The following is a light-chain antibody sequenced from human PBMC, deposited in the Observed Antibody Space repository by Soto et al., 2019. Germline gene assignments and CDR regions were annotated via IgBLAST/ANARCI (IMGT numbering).Light chain of an antibody. V-gene: IGKV1-8*01. CDR2: AAS. Sequence: AIGKTQGRSLLSASTGDRVTITCRASQGISSYLAWYQQKPGKAPKLLIYAASSLQSGVPSRFSGSGSGTEFTLTISSLQPDDFATYYCQQYDVDSGTFGQGTKVDI. CDR1: QGISSY. J-gene: IGKJ1*01. CDR3: QQYDVDSGT.